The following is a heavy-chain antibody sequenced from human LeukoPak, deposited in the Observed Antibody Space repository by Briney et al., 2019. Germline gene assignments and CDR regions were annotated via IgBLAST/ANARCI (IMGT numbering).Heavy chain of an antibody. Sequence: SETLSLTCAVYGGSFSGYYWSWIRQPPGKGLHWIGEINHSGSTNYNPSLKTRVTISVDTSKNQFSLKLSSVTAADTAVYYCARVPRTTRLDYWGQGTLVTVSS. CDR1: GGSFSGYY. CDR3: ARVPRTTRLDY. CDR2: INHSGST. J-gene: IGHJ4*02. D-gene: IGHD2-2*01. V-gene: IGHV4-34*01.